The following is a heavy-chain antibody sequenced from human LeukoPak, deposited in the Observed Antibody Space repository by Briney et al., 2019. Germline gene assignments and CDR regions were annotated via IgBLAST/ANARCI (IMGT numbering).Heavy chain of an antibody. D-gene: IGHD2-15*01. CDR2: ISGSGGST. V-gene: IGHV3-23*01. CDR1: GFTFDDYG. J-gene: IGHJ4*02. Sequence: PGGSLRLSCAASGFTFDDYGMSWVRQAPGKGLEWVSAISGSGGSTYYADSVKGRFTISRDNSKNTLYLQMNSLRAEDTAVYYCAKVGRGGYCSGGSCYSIWFDYWGQGTLVTVSS. CDR3: AKVGRGGYCSGGSCYSIWFDY.